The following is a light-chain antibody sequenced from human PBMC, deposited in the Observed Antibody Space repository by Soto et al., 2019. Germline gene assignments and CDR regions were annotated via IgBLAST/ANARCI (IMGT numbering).Light chain of an antibody. CDR2: GAS. CDR1: QSVSSN. CDR3: QQYNNWPLWT. V-gene: IGKV3-15*01. Sequence: DIIMTLSPATLSLPPGERAPLSCRASQSVSSNLVWYQQKPGQAPRLLIYGASTRATGIPARFSGSGSGTEFTLTLSSLQSEDFAVYYCQQYNNWPLWTFGQGTKVDI. J-gene: IGKJ1*01.